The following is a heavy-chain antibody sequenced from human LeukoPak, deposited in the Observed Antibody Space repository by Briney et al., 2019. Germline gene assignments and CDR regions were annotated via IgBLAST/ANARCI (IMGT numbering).Heavy chain of an antibody. V-gene: IGHV4-59*01. J-gene: IGHJ4*02. Sequence: SETLSLTCTVSGGSISSYYWSWIRQPPGKGLEWIGYIYYSGSTNYNPSLKSRVTISVDTSKNQFSLRLSSVTAADTAVYYCARGLRVFWSALSNWGQGTLVTVSS. D-gene: IGHD3-3*01. CDR2: IYYSGST. CDR1: GGSISSYY. CDR3: ARGLRVFWSALSN.